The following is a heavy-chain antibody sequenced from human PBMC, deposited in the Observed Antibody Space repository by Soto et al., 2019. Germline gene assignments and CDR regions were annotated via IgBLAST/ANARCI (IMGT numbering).Heavy chain of an antibody. V-gene: IGHV1-18*01. CDR3: ARVMVGTTVTNRKYNWFDP. J-gene: IGHJ5*02. CDR2: ISAYNGNT. Sequence: GASVKVSCKASGYTFTSYGISWVRQAPGQGLEWMGWISAYNGNTNYAQKLQGRVTMTTDTSTSTAYMELRSLRSDDTAVYYCARVMVGTTVTNRKYNWFDPWGQGTLVTVSS. CDR1: GYTFTSYG. D-gene: IGHD4-17*01.